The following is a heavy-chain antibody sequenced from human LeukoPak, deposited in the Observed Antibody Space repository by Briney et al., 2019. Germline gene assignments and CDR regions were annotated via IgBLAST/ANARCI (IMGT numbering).Heavy chain of an antibody. J-gene: IGHJ6*03. CDR1: GYTFTSYD. Sequence: ASVKVSCKASGYTFTSYDINWVRQATGQGLEWMGWMNPNSGNTGYAQKFQGRVTMTRDTSISTAYMELSRLRSDDTAVYYCARGSSEYSSSPGDYYYYMDVWGKGTTVTVSS. CDR3: ARGSSEYSSSPGDYYYYMDV. D-gene: IGHD6-6*01. V-gene: IGHV1-8*01. CDR2: MNPNSGNT.